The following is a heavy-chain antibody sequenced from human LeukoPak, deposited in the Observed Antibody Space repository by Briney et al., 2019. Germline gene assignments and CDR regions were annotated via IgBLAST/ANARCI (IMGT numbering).Heavy chain of an antibody. Sequence: ASVKVSCKASGYTFTGYYMHWVRQAPGQGLEWMGWINPNSGGTNYAQKFQGRVTMTRDTSISTAYMELSRLRSDDTAVYYCARAEDIVLMVYVASRENWFDPWGQGTLVTVSS. D-gene: IGHD2-8*01. J-gene: IGHJ5*02. CDR3: ARAEDIVLMVYVASRENWFDP. CDR2: INPNSGGT. CDR1: GYTFTGYY. V-gene: IGHV1-2*02.